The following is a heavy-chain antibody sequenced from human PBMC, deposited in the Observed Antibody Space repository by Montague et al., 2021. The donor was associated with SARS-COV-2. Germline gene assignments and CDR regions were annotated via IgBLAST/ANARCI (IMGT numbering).Heavy chain of an antibody. J-gene: IGHJ3*02. V-gene: IGHV4-34*01. Sequence: SETLYLTCAVSRGSFSNYYWTWIRQSPGKGLEWIGEINQGGAPXXTPSXXXRVTISLDTSKRQISLKLNSVTVAATAVFFCARGRPVQGSFRHFDSISSGALDIWAQGSLVIVSS. D-gene: IGHD3-9*01. CDR3: ARGRPVQGSFRHFDSISSGALDI. CDR2: INQGGAP. CDR1: RGSFSNYY.